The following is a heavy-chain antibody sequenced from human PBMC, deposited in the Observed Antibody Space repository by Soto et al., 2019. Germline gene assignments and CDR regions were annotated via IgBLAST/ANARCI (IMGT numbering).Heavy chain of an antibody. J-gene: IGHJ4*02. CDR1: GFTFSSYG. CDR3: AKLGLNGLTPAVDY. V-gene: IGHV3-30*18. D-gene: IGHD2-8*01. Sequence: GGSLRLSCAASGFTFSSYGMHWVRQAPGKGLEWVAVISYDGSNKYYADSVKGRFTISRDNSKNTLYLQMNSLRAEDTAVYYCAKLGLNGLTPAVDYWGQGTLVTVSS. CDR2: ISYDGSNK.